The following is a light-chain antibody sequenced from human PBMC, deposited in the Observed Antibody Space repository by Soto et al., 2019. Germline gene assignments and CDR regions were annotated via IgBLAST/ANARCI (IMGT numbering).Light chain of an antibody. Sequence: MTQSPLFLPVTPGEPSSISCRSSQSLLHINGYTYVDWYMQKPGQSPQLLIYLGSNRASGVPDRFSGSGSGTHFTLKISRVEAADAGVDYCRQARESLTGGQGPRREI. CDR1: QSLLHINGYTY. CDR2: LGS. J-gene: IGKJ5*01. CDR3: RQARESLT. V-gene: IGKV2-28*01.